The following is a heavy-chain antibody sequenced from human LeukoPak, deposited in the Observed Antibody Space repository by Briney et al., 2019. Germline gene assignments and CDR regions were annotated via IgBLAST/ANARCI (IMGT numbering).Heavy chain of an antibody. D-gene: IGHD6-19*01. Sequence: PSETLSLTCTVSGGSISSSSYYWGWIRQPPGKGLEWIGCIYYSGSTYYNPSLKSRVTISVDTSKNQFSLKLSSVTAADTAVYYCARCHSSGWYYFDYWGQGTLVTVSS. V-gene: IGHV4-39*01. CDR2: IYYSGST. J-gene: IGHJ4*02. CDR1: GGSISSSSYY. CDR3: ARCHSSGWYYFDY.